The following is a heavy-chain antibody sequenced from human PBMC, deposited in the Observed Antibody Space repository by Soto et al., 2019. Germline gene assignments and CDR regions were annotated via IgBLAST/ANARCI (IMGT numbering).Heavy chain of an antibody. CDR3: ARGRAGPFRSGRSDNWFDT. D-gene: IGHD3-3*01. CDR2: IYYSGST. Sequence: SETLSLTCTVSGGSISSGGYYWSWIRQHPGKGLEWIGYIYYSGSTYYNPSLKSRVTISVDTSRNQFSLKLSSVTAADTAVYYCARGRAGPFRSGRSDNWFDTWGQGTPVTVSS. V-gene: IGHV4-31*03. J-gene: IGHJ5*02. CDR1: GGSISSGGYY.